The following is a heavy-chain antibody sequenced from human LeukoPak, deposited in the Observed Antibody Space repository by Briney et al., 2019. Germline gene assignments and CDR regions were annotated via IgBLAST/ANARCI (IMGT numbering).Heavy chain of an antibody. J-gene: IGHJ4*02. CDR1: GFTFSSYG. CDR2: IWYDGSNK. V-gene: IGHV3-33*01. D-gene: IGHD3-22*01. CDR3: ARDTPYYYDSSDNLFDY. Sequence: GRSLRLSCAASGFTFSSYGMHWVRQAPGKGLEWVAVIWYDGSNKYYADSVKGRFTISRDNSKNTLYLQMNSLRAEDTAVYYCARDTPYYYDSSDNLFDYWGQGTLVTVSS.